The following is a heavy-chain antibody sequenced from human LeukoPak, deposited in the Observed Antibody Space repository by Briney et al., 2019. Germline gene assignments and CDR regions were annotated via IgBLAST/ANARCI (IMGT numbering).Heavy chain of an antibody. D-gene: IGHD2-21*01. CDR2: TYYRSKWYN. Sequence: QTLSLTCAISGDSVSISTAAWNWIRQSPSRGLEWLGRTYYRSKWYNDYAVSVKGRITINPDTSKNQLSLQLKSVTPEDTAVYFSTRGYSNPYYWFDPWGQGTLVTVSS. V-gene: IGHV6-1*01. CDR3: TRGYSNPYYWFDP. J-gene: IGHJ5*02. CDR1: GDSVSISTAA.